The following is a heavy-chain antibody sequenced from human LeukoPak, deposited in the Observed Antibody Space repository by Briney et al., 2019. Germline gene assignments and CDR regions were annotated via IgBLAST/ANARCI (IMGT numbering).Heavy chain of an antibody. CDR2: IYIGGST. CDR3: ARAYYYGSGSYYFDY. CDR1: GFSVSSNF. V-gene: IGHV3-53*01. D-gene: IGHD3-10*01. J-gene: IGHJ4*02. Sequence: GGSLRLSCAASGFSVSSNFMSWVRQAPGQGLEWVSAIYIGGSTYYADSVKGRFTISRDNSKNTLYLQMNSLRAEDTAVYYCARAYYYGSGSYYFDYWGQGTLVTVSS.